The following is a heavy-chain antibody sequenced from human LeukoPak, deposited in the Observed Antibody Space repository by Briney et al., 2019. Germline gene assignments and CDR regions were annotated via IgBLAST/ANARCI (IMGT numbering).Heavy chain of an antibody. CDR3: VKAGAFYGSGSYYNQPFGY. CDR2: ISSNGGST. V-gene: IGHV3-64D*06. J-gene: IGHJ4*02. D-gene: IGHD3-10*01. Sequence: PGRSLRLSCSASGFTFSSYAMHWVRQAPGKGLEYVSAISSNGGSTYYADSVKGRFTISRDNSKNTLYLQMSSLRAEDTAVYYCVKAGAFYGSGSYYNQPFGYWGQGTLVTVSS. CDR1: GFTFSSYA.